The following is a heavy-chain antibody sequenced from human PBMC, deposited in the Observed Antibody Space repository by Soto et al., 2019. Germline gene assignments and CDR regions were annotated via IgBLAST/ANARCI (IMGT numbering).Heavy chain of an antibody. CDR2: ISGSGGST. V-gene: IGHV3-23*01. J-gene: IGHJ4*02. Sequence: PGGSLRLSCAASGFTFSSYAMSWVRQAPGKGLEWVSAISGSGGSTYYADSVKGRFTISRDNSKNTPYLQMNSLRAEDTAVYYCAKDLVTMIVVVIPLFDYWGQGTLVTVSS. D-gene: IGHD3-22*01. CDR3: AKDLVTMIVVVIPLFDY. CDR1: GFTFSSYA.